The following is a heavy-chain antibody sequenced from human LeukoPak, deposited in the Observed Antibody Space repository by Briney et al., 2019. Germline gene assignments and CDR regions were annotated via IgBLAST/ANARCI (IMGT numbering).Heavy chain of an antibody. CDR2: INPNSGGT. J-gene: IGHJ6*04. D-gene: IGHD2-2*01. CDR3: ARGYCSSTSCKNYYYYGMDV. V-gene: IGHV1-2*04. CDR1: GYTFTGYY. Sequence: ASVTVSCKASGYTFTGYYMHWVRQAPGQGLEWMGWINPNSGGTNYAQKFQGWVTMTRDTSISTAYMELSRLRSDDTAVYYCARGYCSSTSCKNYYYYGMDVWGKGTTVTVSS.